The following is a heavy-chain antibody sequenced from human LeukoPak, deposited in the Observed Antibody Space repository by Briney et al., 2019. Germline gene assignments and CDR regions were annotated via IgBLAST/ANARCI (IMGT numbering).Heavy chain of an antibody. V-gene: IGHV3-23*01. CDR3: AKDSFSTR. J-gene: IGHJ4*02. CDR1: GFTFSSDS. D-gene: IGHD2-2*01. Sequence: GGSLRLSCAASGFTFSSDSMTWVRQAPGKGLEWVSTISGSGGSTFYADSVKGRFTISRDNSKNTLYLHMNSLSAGDTAIYYCAKDSFSTRWGQGTLVTVSS. CDR2: ISGSGGST.